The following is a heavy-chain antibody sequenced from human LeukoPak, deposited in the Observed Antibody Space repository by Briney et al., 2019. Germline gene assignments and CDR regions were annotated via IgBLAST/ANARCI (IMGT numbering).Heavy chain of an antibody. D-gene: IGHD1/OR15-1a*01. CDR3: ARDYRNNPGPTRIDY. Sequence: GGSLRLSGAASGFTVSRYRLNWLRQAPGKGLEWVSSISSSSSFMYYVDSVKGRFTISRDNAKNSLYLQMNSLRVEDTAVYYFARDYRNNPGPTRIDYWGQGTLVTVSS. CDR1: GFTVSRYR. V-gene: IGHV3-21*01. CDR2: ISSSSSFM. J-gene: IGHJ4*02.